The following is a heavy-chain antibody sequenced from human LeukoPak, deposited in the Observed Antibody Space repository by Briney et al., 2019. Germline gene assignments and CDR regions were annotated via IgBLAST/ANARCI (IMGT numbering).Heavy chain of an antibody. D-gene: IGHD6-13*01. V-gene: IGHV4-59*01. Sequence: SETLSLTCIVSGGSISNYYWSWIRQPPRKGLEWIGYVHYNGNTNYNPSLKSRVTISVDTSKNQFSLKLNSVTATDTAVYYCARMIAAAGTEYFDLWGRGTLSLSPQ. CDR1: GGSISNYY. CDR2: VHYNGNT. J-gene: IGHJ2*01. CDR3: ARMIAAAGTEYFDL.